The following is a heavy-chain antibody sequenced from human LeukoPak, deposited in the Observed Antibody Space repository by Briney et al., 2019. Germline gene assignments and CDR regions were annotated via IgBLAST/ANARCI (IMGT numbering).Heavy chain of an antibody. CDR1: GGTFSSYA. Sequence: ASVKVSCKASGGTFSSYAISWVRQAPGQGLEWMGGIIPIFGTANYAQKFRGRVTITADKSTSTAYMELSSLRSEDTAVYYCARGYYDYVWGSQTLYYMDVWGKGTTVTVSS. D-gene: IGHD3-16*01. CDR3: ARGYYDYVWGSQTLYYMDV. CDR2: IIPIFGTA. V-gene: IGHV1-69*06. J-gene: IGHJ6*03.